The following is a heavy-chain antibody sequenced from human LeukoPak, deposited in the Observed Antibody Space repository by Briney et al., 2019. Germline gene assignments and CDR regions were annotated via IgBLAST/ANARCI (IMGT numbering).Heavy chain of an antibody. CDR3: ARGMTGSSAFDY. CDR2: INSAGNTT. CDR1: GLTFTRYW. J-gene: IGHJ4*02. V-gene: IGHV3-74*01. Sequence: GGSLRLSCAASGLTFTRYWMHWVRQAPGKGLVWVSRINSAGNTTDYAESVKGRFSISRDNSKNTLSLQMNNLRVEDTAVYYCARGMTGSSAFDYWGQGTLVTVSS. D-gene: IGHD3-10*01.